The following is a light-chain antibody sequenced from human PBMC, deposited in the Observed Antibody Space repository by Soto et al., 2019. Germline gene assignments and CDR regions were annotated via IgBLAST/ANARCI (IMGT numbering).Light chain of an antibody. J-gene: IGLJ1*01. V-gene: IGLV1-44*01. CDR2: TND. CDR1: SSNIGSHT. Sequence: QSALTQPPSASGTPGQRVTISCSGGSSNIGSHTVSWYQQLPGAAPTLLIYTNDQRPSGVPDRFSGSKSGTSASLAISVLQSEDEADYYCAAWDVSLNGYVFGTGTKVTVL. CDR3: AAWDVSLNGYV.